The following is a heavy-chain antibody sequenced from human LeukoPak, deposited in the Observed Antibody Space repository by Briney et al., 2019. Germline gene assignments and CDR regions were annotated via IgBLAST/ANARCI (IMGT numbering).Heavy chain of an antibody. D-gene: IGHD6-19*01. Sequence: PSETLSLTCTVSGGSISSYYWSWIRQPPGKGLEWIGYIYYSGSTNYNPSLKSRVTISVDTSKNQFSLKLSSVTAADTAVYYCASERGGWYPSWFDPWGQGTLVTVSS. CDR3: ASERGGWYPSWFDP. CDR2: IYYSGST. CDR1: GGSISSYY. V-gene: IGHV4-59*01. J-gene: IGHJ5*02.